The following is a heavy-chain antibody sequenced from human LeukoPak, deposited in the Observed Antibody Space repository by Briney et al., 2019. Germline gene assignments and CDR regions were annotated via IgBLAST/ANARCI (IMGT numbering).Heavy chain of an antibody. Sequence: GRSLRLSCAASGFTFSSYAMSWVRQAPGKGLEWVSTIRGSGGGTYYADSVKGRFTISRDNSKNTLYLQMNSLRAEDTAVYYCAKSSRYYGSGSYQHDYWGQGTLVTVSS. D-gene: IGHD3-10*01. CDR2: IRGSGGGT. V-gene: IGHV3-23*01. CDR1: GFTFSSYA. CDR3: AKSSRYYGSGSYQHDY. J-gene: IGHJ4*02.